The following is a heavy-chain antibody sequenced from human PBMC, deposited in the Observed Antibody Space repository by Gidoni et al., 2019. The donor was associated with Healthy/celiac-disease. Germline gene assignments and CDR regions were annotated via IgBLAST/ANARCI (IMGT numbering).Heavy chain of an antibody. V-gene: IGHV1-2*02. CDR2: INPNSGGT. J-gene: IGHJ6*02. CDR3: ARELGYCTNGVCYGPRPAYGMDV. Sequence: QVQLVQSGAEVKKPGASVKVSCKASGYTFTGYYMHWVRQAPGQGLEWMGWINPNSGGTNYAQKFQGRVTMTRDTSISTAYMELSRLRSDDTAVYYCARELGYCTNGVCYGPRPAYGMDVWGQGTTVTVSS. D-gene: IGHD2-8*01. CDR1: GYTFTGYY.